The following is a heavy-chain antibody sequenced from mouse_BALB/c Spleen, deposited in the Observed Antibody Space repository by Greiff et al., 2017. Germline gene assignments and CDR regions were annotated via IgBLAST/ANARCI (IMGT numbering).Heavy chain of an antibody. Sequence: EVKLMESGGGLVQPGGSMKLSCVASGFTFSNYWMNWVRQSPEKGLEWVAEIRLKSNNYATHYAESVKGRFTISRDDSKSSVYLQMNNLRAEDTGIYYCTRPMITSAWFAYWGQGTLVTVSA. CDR1: GFTFSNYW. CDR2: IRLKSNNYAT. J-gene: IGHJ3*01. D-gene: IGHD2-4*01. CDR3: TRPMITSAWFAY. V-gene: IGHV6-6*02.